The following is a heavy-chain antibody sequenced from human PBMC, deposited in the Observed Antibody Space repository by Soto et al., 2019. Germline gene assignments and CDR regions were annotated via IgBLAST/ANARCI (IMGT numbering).Heavy chain of an antibody. CDR3: ASSIVVVPAATPTGYYYYGMDV. V-gene: IGHV1-69*01. CDR2: IIPIFGTA. J-gene: IGHJ6*02. CDR1: GGTFSSYA. D-gene: IGHD2-2*01. Sequence: QVQLVQSGAEVKKPGSSVKVSCKASGGTFSSYAISWVRQAPGQGLEWMGGIIPIFGTANYAQKFQGRVTSTADESTSTAYMEISSLRSEDTAVYYCASSIVVVPAATPTGYYYYGMDVWGQGTTVTVSS.